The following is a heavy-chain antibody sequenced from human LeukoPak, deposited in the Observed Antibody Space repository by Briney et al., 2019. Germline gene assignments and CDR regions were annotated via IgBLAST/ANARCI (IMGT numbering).Heavy chain of an antibody. CDR2: IDIDGSST. CDR3: ARASCTGSYIGY. CDR1: GFTFSGYW. V-gene: IGHV3-74*01. D-gene: IGHD2-8*02. Sequence: GGSLRLSCAASGFTFSGYWMHWVRQAPGKGLEWVSRIDIDGSSTSYADSVKGRFSISRDNAKNTLYLQMNSLGAEDTAVYYCARASCTGSYIGYWGQGTLVTVSS. J-gene: IGHJ4*02.